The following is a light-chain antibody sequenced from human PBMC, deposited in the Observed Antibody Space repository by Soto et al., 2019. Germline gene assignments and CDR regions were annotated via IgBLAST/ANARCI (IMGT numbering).Light chain of an antibody. Sequence: EIVLTQSPATMYLSPGEITNLSCRASQSVSRYLAWYQQKPGQAPRLLISDASNTATDIPARFSGSGSGTDFTLTFSRLEPEDFGVYYCQQRSNWPPYSFGQGTKLEIK. CDR3: QQRSNWPPYS. J-gene: IGKJ2*01. CDR1: QSVSRY. CDR2: DAS. V-gene: IGKV3-11*01.